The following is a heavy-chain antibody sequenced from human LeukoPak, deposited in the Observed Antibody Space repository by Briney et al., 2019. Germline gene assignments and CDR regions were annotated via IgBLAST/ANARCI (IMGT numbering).Heavy chain of an antibody. D-gene: IGHD3-10*01. CDR1: GFTFSSYS. J-gene: IGHJ4*02. CDR3: ATGSGFTMAFDY. V-gene: IGHV3-48*01. CDR2: ISSSTSNI. Sequence: GGFLRLSCAASGFTFSSYSINWVRQAPGKGLEWVSYISSSTSNIYYADSVKGRFTISGDNAKSSLYLQMNSLRAEDTAVYYCATGSGFTMAFDYWGQGTLVTVSS.